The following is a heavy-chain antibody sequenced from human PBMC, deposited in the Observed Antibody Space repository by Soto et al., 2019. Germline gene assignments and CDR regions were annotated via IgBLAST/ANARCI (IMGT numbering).Heavy chain of an antibody. Sequence: QITLKETGPTLVEPTQPPTLTCTFSGFSFSTSGVSVGWIRQPPGKALEWLALIYRDDDKSYSPSLKSRPSITKYASRNPVVLTLTNADSVYTDTYYCANRRRLMSTWNYAFFDSWGHRSPVIVSS. J-gene: IGHJ4*01. D-gene: IGHD1-7*01. CDR2: IYRDDDK. CDR3: ANRRRLMSTWNYAFFDS. CDR1: GFSFSTSGVS. V-gene: IGHV2-5*02.